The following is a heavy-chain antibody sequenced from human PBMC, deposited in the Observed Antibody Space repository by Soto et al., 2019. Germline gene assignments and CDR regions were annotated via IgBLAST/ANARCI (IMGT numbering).Heavy chain of an antibody. V-gene: IGHV3-30*03. CDR3: ARWVGGSMYNNRGKDDP. J-gene: IGHJ5*02. CDR1: GFTFSSNG. Sequence: QVQLVESGGGVVQPGRSLRLTCAASGFTFSSNGMHWVRQAPGKGLEWVALVAYDGSKTYYGDSVRCRFTISRDNSENTMYMQMNSLRAEVTAVYYCARWVGGSMYNNRGKDDPLGQGTLVTVTS. CDR2: VAYDGSKT. D-gene: IGHD1-20*01.